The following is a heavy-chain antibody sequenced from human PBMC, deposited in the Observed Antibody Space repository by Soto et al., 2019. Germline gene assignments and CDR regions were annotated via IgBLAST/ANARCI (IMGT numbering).Heavy chain of an antibody. D-gene: IGHD3-22*01. CDR1: GFTFSGSA. J-gene: IGHJ6*02. Sequence: PGGSLRLSCAASGFTFSGSAMRWVRQASGKGLEWVGRIRSKANSYATAYAASVKGRFTISRDDSKNTAYLQMNSLKTEDTAVYYCTRRKDSSGYYYYYGMDVWGQGTTVTVSS. V-gene: IGHV3-73*01. CDR3: TRRKDSSGYYYYYGMDV. CDR2: IRSKANSYAT.